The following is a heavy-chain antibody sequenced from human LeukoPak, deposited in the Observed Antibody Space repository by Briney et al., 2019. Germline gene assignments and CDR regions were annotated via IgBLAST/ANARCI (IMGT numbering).Heavy chain of an antibody. D-gene: IGHD3-10*01. CDR2: AYYRSNWDN. Sequence: SQPLSLTCAISGDSVSSNSATWNWIRQSPSRGLEWLGRAYYRSNWDNDYAVSVKSRITINPDTSKNQFSLQLKSVTPEDTAVYYCARNYYGSGSYYSHFDYWGQGTLVTVSS. J-gene: IGHJ4*02. CDR1: GDSVSSNSAT. V-gene: IGHV6-1*01. CDR3: ARNYYGSGSYYSHFDY.